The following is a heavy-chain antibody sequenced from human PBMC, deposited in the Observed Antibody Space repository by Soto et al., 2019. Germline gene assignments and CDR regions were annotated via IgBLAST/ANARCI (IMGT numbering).Heavy chain of an antibody. V-gene: IGHV3-30*03. J-gene: IGHJ6*02. Sequence: QVQLVESGGGVVQPGRSLRLSCAASGFIFSTYSIHWVRQAPGKGLEWVAVTTFDGMNKYNADFVKGRFTISRDASKKTVYLQINSVTTEDTAVYFCARETDGMDVWGQGTTVTVSS. CDR3: ARETDGMDV. CDR2: TTFDGMNK. CDR1: GFIFSTYS.